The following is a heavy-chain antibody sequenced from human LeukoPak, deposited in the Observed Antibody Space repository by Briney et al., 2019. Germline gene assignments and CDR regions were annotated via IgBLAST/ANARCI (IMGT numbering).Heavy chain of an antibody. CDR3: ARDLWELLESALDI. V-gene: IGHV4-4*07. J-gene: IGHJ3*02. CDR2: IYTSGST. D-gene: IGHD1-26*01. Sequence: SETLSLACTVSGGSISSYYWSWIRQPAGKGLEWIGRIYTSGSTNYNPSLKSRVTMSVDTSKNQFSLKLSSVTAADTAVYYCARDLWELLESALDIWGQGTMVTVSS. CDR1: GGSISSYY.